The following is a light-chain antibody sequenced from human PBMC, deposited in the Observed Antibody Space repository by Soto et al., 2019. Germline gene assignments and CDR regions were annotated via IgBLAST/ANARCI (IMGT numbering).Light chain of an antibody. V-gene: IGKV3-15*01. CDR3: QQYNNWPPG. CDR1: QGVSSN. J-gene: IGKJ5*01. Sequence: DIVMTQSPASLSVSPGDRATLSCRASQGVSSNLAWYQQKPGQAPRLLIYGASTRASGIPARFSGSGSGTEFTLTISSLQSEDFAVYYCQQYNNWPPGFGQGTRLEIK. CDR2: GAS.